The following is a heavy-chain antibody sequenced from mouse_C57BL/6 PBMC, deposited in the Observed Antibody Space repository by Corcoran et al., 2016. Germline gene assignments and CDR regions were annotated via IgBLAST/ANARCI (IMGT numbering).Heavy chain of an antibody. CDR1: GYTFTDYY. V-gene: IGHV1-19*01. Sequence: EVQLQQSGPVLVKPGASVKMSCKASGYTFTDYYMNWVKQSHGKSLEWIGVINPYNGGTSYNQKFKGKATLTVDKSSSTAYMELNSLTSEDSAVYYCAREEAQAPFAYWGQGTLVTVSA. CDR3: AREEAQAPFAY. D-gene: IGHD3-2*02. CDR2: INPYNGGT. J-gene: IGHJ3*01.